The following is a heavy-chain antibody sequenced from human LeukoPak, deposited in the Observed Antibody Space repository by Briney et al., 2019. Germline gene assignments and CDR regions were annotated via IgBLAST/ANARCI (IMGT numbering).Heavy chain of an antibody. V-gene: IGHV3-66*02. CDR1: GFTVSSNY. J-gene: IGHJ6*03. Sequence: GGSLRLSCAASGFTVSSNYMSWDRQAPGKGLEWVSVIYSGGSTYYADSVKGRFTISRDNSKNTVYLQMNSLRPEDTAVYYCARDFYGDYSHYYYMDVWGKGTTVTVSS. CDR3: ARDFYGDYSHYYYMDV. D-gene: IGHD4-17*01. CDR2: IYSGGST.